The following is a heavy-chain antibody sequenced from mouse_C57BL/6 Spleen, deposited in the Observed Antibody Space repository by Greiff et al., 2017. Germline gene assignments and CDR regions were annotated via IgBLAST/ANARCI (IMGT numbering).Heavy chain of an antibody. D-gene: IGHD2-12*01. J-gene: IGHJ4*01. CDR3: AREGNYSVLRGDY. V-gene: IGHV1-50*01. CDR2: IDPSDSYT. CDR1: GYTFTSYW. Sequence: QVQLQQPGAELMKPGASVKLSCKASGYTFTSYWMQWVKQRPGQGLEWIGEIDPSDSYTNYNQKFKGKATLTVDTSSSTAYMQLSSLTSEDSAVYYCAREGNYSVLRGDYWGQGASVTVSS.